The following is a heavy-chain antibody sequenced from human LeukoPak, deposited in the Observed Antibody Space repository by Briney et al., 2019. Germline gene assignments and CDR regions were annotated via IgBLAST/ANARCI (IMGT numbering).Heavy chain of an antibody. D-gene: IGHD6-13*01. Sequence: SETLSLTCTVSGGSISSSSYYWGWIRQPPGKGLEWIGSIYYSGSTYYNPSLKSRVTISVDTSKNQFSLRLRSVTAADTAVYYCARQIASAGTAGFDFWGQGALVTVPS. J-gene: IGHJ4*02. CDR1: GGSISSSSYY. CDR3: ARQIASAGTAGFDF. CDR2: IYYSGST. V-gene: IGHV4-39*07.